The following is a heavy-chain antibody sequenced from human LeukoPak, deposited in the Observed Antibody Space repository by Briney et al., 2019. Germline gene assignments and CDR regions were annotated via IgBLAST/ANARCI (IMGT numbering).Heavy chain of an antibody. J-gene: IGHJ3*02. CDR2: IKKDGSEK. D-gene: IGHD1-26*01. CDR3: ARQETSSYNGAFDI. CDR1: GLIFSSYW. Sequence: GGSLRLSCAASGLIFSSYWMSWVRQAPGKGLEWVAKIKKDGSEKYYVDSVKGRFTISRDNAKNSLYLQMNSLRADDTAVYHCARQETSSYNGAFDIWGQGTMVTVSS. V-gene: IGHV3-7*01.